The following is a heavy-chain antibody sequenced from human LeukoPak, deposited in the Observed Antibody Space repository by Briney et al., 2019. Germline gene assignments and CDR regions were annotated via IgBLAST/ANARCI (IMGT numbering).Heavy chain of an antibody. CDR3: ARDAGGHSNNGSYFDY. Sequence: GESLKISCKGSGYSFTTYWIGWVRQMPGKGLEWVGIIYPGDSDTRYSPSFQGQVTISADKSISTAYLQWSSLKASDAAMYYCARDAGGHSNNGSYFDYWGQGTLVTVSS. CDR2: IYPGDSDT. CDR1: GYSFTTYW. D-gene: IGHD4-11*01. J-gene: IGHJ4*02. V-gene: IGHV5-51*01.